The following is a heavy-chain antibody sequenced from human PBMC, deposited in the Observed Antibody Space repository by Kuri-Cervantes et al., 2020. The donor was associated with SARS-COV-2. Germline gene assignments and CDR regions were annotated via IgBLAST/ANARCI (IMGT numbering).Heavy chain of an antibody. CDR3: AKHDYGDYGTFDY. V-gene: IGHV4-39*01. CDR1: GGSISSSSYY. D-gene: IGHD4-17*01. Sequence: SETLSLTCTVSGGSISSSSYYWGWIRQPPGKGLEWIGSIYYSGNTYYNPSLKSRVTISVDTSKNQFSLNLDSVTAADTAVYYCAKHDYGDYGTFDYWGPGTLVTVSS. J-gene: IGHJ4*02. CDR2: IYYSGNT.